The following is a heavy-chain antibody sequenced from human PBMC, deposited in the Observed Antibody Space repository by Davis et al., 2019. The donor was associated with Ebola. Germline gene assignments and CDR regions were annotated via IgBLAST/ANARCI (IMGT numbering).Heavy chain of an antibody. V-gene: IGHV3-23*01. CDR2: ISGSGGST. Sequence: GGSLRLSCAASGFTFSSYAMSWVRQAPGKGLEWVSAISGSGGSTYYADSVKGRFTISRDNSKNTLYLQMNSLRAEDTAVYYCASLEMATITSYYGMDVWGQGTTVTVSS. CDR1: GFTFSSYA. CDR3: ASLEMATITSYYGMDV. D-gene: IGHD5-24*01. J-gene: IGHJ6*02.